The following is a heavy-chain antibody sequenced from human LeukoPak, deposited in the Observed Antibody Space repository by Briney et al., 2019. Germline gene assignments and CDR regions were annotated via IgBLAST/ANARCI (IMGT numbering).Heavy chain of an antibody. J-gene: IGHJ5*02. CDR2: INTNTGNP. CDR1: GYTFTSYA. CDR3: ARDLNPYRPNWFDP. V-gene: IGHV7-4-1*02. Sequence: ASVKVSCKASGYTFTSYAMNWVRQAPGQGLEWMGWINTNTGNPTYAQGFTGRFVFSLDTSVSTAYLQISSLKAEDTAVYYCARDLNPYRPNWFDPWGQGTLVTVSS.